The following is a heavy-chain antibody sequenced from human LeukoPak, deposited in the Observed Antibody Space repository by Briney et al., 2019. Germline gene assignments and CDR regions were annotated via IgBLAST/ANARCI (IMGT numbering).Heavy chain of an antibody. D-gene: IGHD1-1*01. CDR2: IRSDGNNE. CDR3: ARMSYRKHLGDAFDI. Sequence: GGSLRLSCAASGFTLSNHDMYWVRQAPGKGLEWVAVIRSDGNNEDYGASVKGRFTISRDDSKNTLHLQSNSLRGEDTAVYYCARMSYRKHLGDAFDIWGRGTMVNVSS. CDR1: GFTLSNHD. J-gene: IGHJ3*02. V-gene: IGHV3-33*07.